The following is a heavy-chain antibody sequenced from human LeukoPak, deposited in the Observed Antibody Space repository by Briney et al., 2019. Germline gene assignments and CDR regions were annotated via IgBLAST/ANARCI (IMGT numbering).Heavy chain of an antibody. V-gene: IGHV4-30-4*01. CDR2: IYYSGST. Sequence: SETLSLTCTVSGGSISSGDYYWSWIRQPPGKGLEWIGYIYYSGSTYYNPSLKSRVTVSVDTSKNQFSLKLSSVTAADTAVYYCARELSGYCSSTSCYREYNWFDPWGQGTLVTVSS. CDR3: ARELSGYCSSTSCYREYNWFDP. D-gene: IGHD2-2*02. J-gene: IGHJ5*02. CDR1: GGSISSGDYY.